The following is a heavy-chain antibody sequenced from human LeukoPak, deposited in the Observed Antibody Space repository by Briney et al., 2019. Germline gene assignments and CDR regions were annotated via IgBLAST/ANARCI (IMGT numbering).Heavy chain of an antibody. V-gene: IGHV3-48*01. Sequence: GGSLRLSCAASGFTFSSYNMNWVRQAPGKGLEWVSYISSSSSTIYYADSVKGRFAISRDNSKNTLYLQMNSLRAEDTAVYYCARDISDYYGSGSYDYYYGMDVWGQGTTVTVSS. CDR2: ISSSSSTI. CDR3: ARDISDYYGSGSYDYYYGMDV. J-gene: IGHJ6*02. CDR1: GFTFSSYN. D-gene: IGHD3-10*01.